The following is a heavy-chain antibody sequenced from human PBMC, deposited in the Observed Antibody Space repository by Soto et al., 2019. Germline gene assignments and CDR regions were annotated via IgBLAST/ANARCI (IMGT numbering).Heavy chain of an antibody. CDR2: IYSGGST. CDR3: ARDVAGRYCSSTSCYGGAFDI. V-gene: IGHV3-66*01. D-gene: IGHD2-2*01. Sequence: GGSLRLSCAASGFTVSSNYMSWVRQAPGKGLERVSVIYSGGSTYYADSVKGRFTISRDNSKNTLYLQMNSLRAEDTAVYYCARDVAGRYCSSTSCYGGAFDIWGQGTMVTVSS. J-gene: IGHJ3*02. CDR1: GFTVSSNY.